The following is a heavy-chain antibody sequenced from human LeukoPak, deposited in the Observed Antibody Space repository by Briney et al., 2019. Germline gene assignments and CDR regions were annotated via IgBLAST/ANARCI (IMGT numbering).Heavy chain of an antibody. CDR1: GFTFSSYA. D-gene: IGHD6-19*01. CDR3: ARDGGSSGWYGYYYYYYYMDV. CDR2: ISYDGSNK. V-gene: IGHV3-30*04. Sequence: GGSLRLSCAASGFTFSSYAMHWVRQAPGKGLEWVAVISYDGSNKYYADSVKGRFTISRDNSKNTLYLQMNSLRAEDTAVYYCARDGGSSGWYGYYYYYYYMDVWGKGTTVTVSS. J-gene: IGHJ6*03.